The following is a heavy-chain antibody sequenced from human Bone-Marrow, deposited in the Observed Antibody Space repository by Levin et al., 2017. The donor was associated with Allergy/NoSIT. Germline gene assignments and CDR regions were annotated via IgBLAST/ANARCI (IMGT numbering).Heavy chain of an antibody. V-gene: IGHV3-23*01. D-gene: IGHD2-15*01. CDR2: ISDTGSGT. Sequence: KGLEWVSTISDTGSGTYYADSMKGRFTISRDNSKNTLYLQMNSLRAEDTAVYDCAKSGHCRTKCQAFDLWGQGTMVTVSS. CDR3: AKSGHCRTKCQAFDL. J-gene: IGHJ3*01.